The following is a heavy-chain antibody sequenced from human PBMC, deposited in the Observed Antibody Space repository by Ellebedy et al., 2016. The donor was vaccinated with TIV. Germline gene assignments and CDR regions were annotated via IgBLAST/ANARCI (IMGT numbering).Heavy chain of an antibody. CDR2: IYYSGST. V-gene: IGHV4-39*01. CDR3: ASTVITLVRGLIRD. CDR1: GGSISSINYY. D-gene: IGHD3-10*01. Sequence: MPSETLSLTCTVSGGSISSINYYWGWIRQPPGKGLEWIGSIYYSGSTYYNPSLKSRVTISVNPSKNQFSLKLSSVTAADTAIYYCASTVITLVRGLIRDWGQGTLVTVSS. J-gene: IGHJ4*02.